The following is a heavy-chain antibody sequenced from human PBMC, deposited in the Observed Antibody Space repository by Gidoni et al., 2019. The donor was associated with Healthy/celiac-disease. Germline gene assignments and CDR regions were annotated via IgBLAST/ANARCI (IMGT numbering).Heavy chain of an antibody. Sequence: QVQLQQWGAGLFKPSETLSLTCAVYGGSFSGYYWSWIRQPPGKGLEWIGEINHSGSTNYNPSLKSRVTISVDTSKNQFSLKLSSVTAADTAVYYCARGNGGVAARAVRAGRYFDYWGQGTLVTVSS. CDR2: INHSGST. V-gene: IGHV4-34*01. CDR3: ARGNGGVAARAVRAGRYFDY. D-gene: IGHD6-6*01. J-gene: IGHJ4*02. CDR1: GGSFSGYY.